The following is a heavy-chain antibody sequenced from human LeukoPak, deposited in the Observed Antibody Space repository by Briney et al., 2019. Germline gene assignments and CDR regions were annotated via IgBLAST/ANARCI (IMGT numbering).Heavy chain of an antibody. CDR1: GFTFSSYG. D-gene: IGHD1-1*01. CDR2: ISYDGSNK. Sequence: SGGSLRLSCAASGFTFSSYGMHWVRQAPGKGLEWVAVISYDGSNKYYADSVKGRFTISRDNSMSTLYLQMNSLRAEDTAVYYCAKDLDNWNDDYWGQGTLVTVSS. J-gene: IGHJ4*02. V-gene: IGHV3-30*18. CDR3: AKDLDNWNDDY.